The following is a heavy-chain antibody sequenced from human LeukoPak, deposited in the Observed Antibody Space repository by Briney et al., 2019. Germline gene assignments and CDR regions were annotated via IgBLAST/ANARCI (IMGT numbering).Heavy chain of an antibody. CDR3: ARVGGSPYYYYYYGMDV. V-gene: IGHV4-34*01. J-gene: IGHJ6*02. CDR2: INHSGST. CDR1: GGSFSGYY. Sequence: SETLSLTCAVHGGSFSGYYWSWIRQPPGKGLEWIGEINHSGSTNYNPFLKSRVTISVDTSKSQFSLKLSSVTAADTAVYYCARVGGSPYYYYYYGMDVWGQGTTVTVSS. D-gene: IGHD1-26*01.